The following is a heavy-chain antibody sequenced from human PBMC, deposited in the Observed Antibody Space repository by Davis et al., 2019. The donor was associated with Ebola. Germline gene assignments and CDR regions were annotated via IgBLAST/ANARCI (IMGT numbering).Heavy chain of an antibody. Sequence: SETLSLTCAVYGGSFSGYYWSWIRQPPGKGLEWIGEINHSGSTNYNPSLKSRVTISVDTSKNQFSLKLSSVTAADTAVYYCARDGLGYCSGDNCYFNDFDIWGQGTVVTVSS. V-gene: IGHV4-34*01. CDR2: INHSGST. CDR3: ARDGLGYCSGDNCYFNDFDI. D-gene: IGHD2-15*01. J-gene: IGHJ3*02. CDR1: GGSFSGYY.